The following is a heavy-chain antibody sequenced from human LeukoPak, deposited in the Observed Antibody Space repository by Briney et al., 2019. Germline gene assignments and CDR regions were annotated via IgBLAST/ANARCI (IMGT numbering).Heavy chain of an antibody. J-gene: IGHJ4*02. CDR3: ARGGYYYDSSGYYDY. V-gene: IGHV3-23*01. CDR2: IGGSGGGT. Sequence: GGSLRLSCAASGFTFSSYWMSWVRQAPGKGLEWVSVIGGSGGGTYYADSVKGRFTISRDNSKNTLYLQMNSLRAEDTAVYYCARGGYYYDSSGYYDYWGQGTLVTVSS. D-gene: IGHD3-22*01. CDR1: GFTFSSYW.